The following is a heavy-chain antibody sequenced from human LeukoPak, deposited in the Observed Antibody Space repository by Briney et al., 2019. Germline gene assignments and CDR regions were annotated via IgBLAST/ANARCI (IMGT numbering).Heavy chain of an antibody. Sequence: TGGSLRLSCAASGFTFSSYSMNWVRQAPGKGLEWVSSISSSSSYIYYADSVKGRFTISRDNAKNSLYLQMNSLRAEDTAVYYCARAYSSSWYISRHWGQGTLVTVSS. D-gene: IGHD6-13*01. CDR1: GFTFSSYS. V-gene: IGHV3-21*01. CDR2: ISSSSSYI. J-gene: IGHJ4*02. CDR3: ARAYSSSWYISRH.